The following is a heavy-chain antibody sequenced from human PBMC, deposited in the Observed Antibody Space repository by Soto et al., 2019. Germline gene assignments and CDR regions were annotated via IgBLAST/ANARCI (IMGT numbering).Heavy chain of an antibody. CDR2: ISSRSSTM. CDR3: ARERTPQSSAYDWDF. J-gene: IGHJ4*02. Sequence: GSLRLSCAASGFTFSDYYMSWIRQAPGKGLEWVSYISSRSSTMYYADSVKGRFTISRDNAKNSLYLQMNSLRAEDTAMYYCARERTPQSSAYDWDFWSQGTLVTVSS. V-gene: IGHV3-11*01. D-gene: IGHD5-12*01. CDR1: GFTFSDYY.